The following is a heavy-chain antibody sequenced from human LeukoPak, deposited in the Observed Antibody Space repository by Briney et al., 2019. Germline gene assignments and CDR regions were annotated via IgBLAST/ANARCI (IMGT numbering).Heavy chain of an antibody. CDR3: ARDPGAAVYNLWS. V-gene: IGHV3-66*01. CDR1: GLTVSNNY. J-gene: IGHJ5*02. Sequence: GGSLRLSCAVSGLTVSNNYMIWVRQAPGKGLECVSLIYSGGATSYADSVRGRFTISRDNSQNMLYLQMNSLRVKDTAVYYCARDPGAAVYNLWSWGQGTLVTVSS. CDR2: IYSGGAT. D-gene: IGHD3-10*01.